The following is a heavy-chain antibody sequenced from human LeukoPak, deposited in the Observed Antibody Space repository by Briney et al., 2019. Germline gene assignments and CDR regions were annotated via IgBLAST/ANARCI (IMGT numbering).Heavy chain of an antibody. Sequence: PGGSLRLSCLPSGFSFSDYWMTGVRQAPGKGLEWVANIKEDGSVKYYVDSVKGRFTTSRDNAKNSVYLQLNSVRVEDTAVYYCATEGTDGRGRFGWFDSWGRGTLVTVSS. CDR1: GFSFSDYW. CDR3: ATEGTDGRGRFGWFDS. V-gene: IGHV3-7*01. CDR2: IKEDGSVK. J-gene: IGHJ5*01. D-gene: IGHD3-10*02.